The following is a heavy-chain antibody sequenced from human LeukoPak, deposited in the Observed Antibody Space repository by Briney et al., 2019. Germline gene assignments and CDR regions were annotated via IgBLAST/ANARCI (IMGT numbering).Heavy chain of an antibody. V-gene: IGHV5-10-1*01. CDR3: ARHVDYYGSGSYSNWFDP. D-gene: IGHD3-10*01. J-gene: IGHJ5*02. Sequence: GESLKISCKGSGYSFTSYWISRVRQMPGKGLEWMGRIDPSDSYTNYSPSFQGHVTISADKSISTAYLQWSSLKASDTAMYYCARHVDYYGSGSYSNWFDPWAREPWSPSPQ. CDR2: IDPSDSYT. CDR1: GYSFTSYW.